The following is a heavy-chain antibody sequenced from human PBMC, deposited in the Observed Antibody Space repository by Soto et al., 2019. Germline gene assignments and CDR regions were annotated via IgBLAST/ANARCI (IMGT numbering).Heavy chain of an antibody. J-gene: IGHJ4*02. CDR3: ASHWSGTDY. D-gene: IGHD3-3*01. CDR1: GGSISSFY. V-gene: IGHV4-59*08. Sequence: SETLSLTCTVSGGSISSFYWSWIRQPPGKGLEWIGYIHYSGSTMYNPSLKGRVTISGATSKDPFSLQLSPVTAAATAVYYCASHWSGTDYWGQGTLVTVSS. CDR2: IHYSGST.